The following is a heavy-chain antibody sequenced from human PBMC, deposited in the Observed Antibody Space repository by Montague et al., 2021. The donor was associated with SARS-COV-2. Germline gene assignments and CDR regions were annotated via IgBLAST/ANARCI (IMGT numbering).Heavy chain of an antibody. CDR1: GXSISSSSYY. D-gene: IGHD6-13*01. V-gene: IGHV4-39*01. CDR2: IYYSGST. CDR3: ARKEMKYSSVWSTGGNWFDP. Sequence: SETLSLTCTVSGXSISSSSYYWGWIRQPPGKGLEWIGGIYYSGSTYYNPCLKSRVTISVDTSKNQFSLKLSSVTAADTAVYYCARKEMKYSSVWSTGGNWFDPWGQGTLVTVSS. J-gene: IGHJ5*02.